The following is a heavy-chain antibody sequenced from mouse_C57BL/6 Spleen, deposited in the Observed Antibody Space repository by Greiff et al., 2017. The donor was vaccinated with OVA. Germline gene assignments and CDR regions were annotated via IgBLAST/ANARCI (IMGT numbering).Heavy chain of an antibody. CDR1: GYTFTSYW. J-gene: IGHJ4*01. Sequence: QVQLKQPGAELVRPGSSVKLSCKASGYTFTSYWMHWVKQRPIQGLEWIGNIDPSDSETHYNQKFKDKATLTVDKSSSTAYMQLSSLTSEDSAVYYCARQSNSYYAMDYWGQGTSVTVSS. V-gene: IGHV1-52*01. CDR2: IDPSDSET. CDR3: ARQSNSYYAMDY. D-gene: IGHD4-1*01.